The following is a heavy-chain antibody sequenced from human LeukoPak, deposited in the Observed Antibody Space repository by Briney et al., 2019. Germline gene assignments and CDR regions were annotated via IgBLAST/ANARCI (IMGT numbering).Heavy chain of an antibody. D-gene: IGHD6-19*01. CDR3: ARGRGWQYYFDY. Sequence: SSETLSLTCAVYGGSFSGYFWTWIRQPPGKGLEWIGEINHSGSTNYNPSLKSRVTISVDTSKNQFSLKLSSVTAADTAVYYCARGRGWQYYFDYWGQGTLVTVSS. V-gene: IGHV4-34*01. CDR1: GGSFSGYF. J-gene: IGHJ4*02. CDR2: INHSGST.